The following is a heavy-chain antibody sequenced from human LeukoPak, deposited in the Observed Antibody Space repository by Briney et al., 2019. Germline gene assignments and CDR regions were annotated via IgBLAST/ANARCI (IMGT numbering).Heavy chain of an antibody. Sequence: GASVKVSCKASGYTFTSYYMHWVRQAPGQGLEWMGIINPSGGSTSYAQKFQGRVTMTRDMSTSTVYMELSSLRSEDTAVYYCAREAGGYVGSQYWFDPWGQGTLVTVSS. V-gene: IGHV1-46*01. CDR3: AREAGGYVGSQYWFDP. J-gene: IGHJ5*02. CDR1: GYTFTSYY. CDR2: INPSGGST. D-gene: IGHD5-12*01.